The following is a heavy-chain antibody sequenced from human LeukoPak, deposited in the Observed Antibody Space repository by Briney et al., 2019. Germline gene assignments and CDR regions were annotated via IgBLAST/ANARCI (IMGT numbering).Heavy chain of an antibody. V-gene: IGHV4-4*07. CDR3: ASTICSSTSCYLDY. CDR2: IYTSGST. J-gene: IGHJ4*02. Sequence: SETLSLTCTVSGGSISSYYWSWIRQPAGKGLEWIGRIYTSGSTNYNPSLKSRVTMSVDTSKNQFSLKLSSVTAADTAVYYCASTICSSTSCYLDYWGQGALVTVSS. CDR1: GGSISSYY. D-gene: IGHD2-2*01.